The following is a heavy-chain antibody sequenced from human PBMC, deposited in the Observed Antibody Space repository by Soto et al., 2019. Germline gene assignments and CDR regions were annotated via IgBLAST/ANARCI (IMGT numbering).Heavy chain of an antibody. CDR2: INPKFGDT. J-gene: IGHJ6*02. Sequence: QVQLVQSGAEVKEPGDSVRVSCEGSGYTFTAYHIHWVRQAPGHGLEWMGWINPKFGDTTYAQDFQGRVSMTRDMSISTVYMELSRLTSDDTAIYYCARNMDYYYGRGSGNGHGVWGQGTTDTVFS. CDR1: GYTFTAYH. V-gene: IGHV1-2*02. D-gene: IGHD3-10*02. CDR3: ARNMDYYYGRGSGNGHGV.